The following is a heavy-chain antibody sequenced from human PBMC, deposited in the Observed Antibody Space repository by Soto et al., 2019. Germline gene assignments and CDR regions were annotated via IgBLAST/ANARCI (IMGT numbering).Heavy chain of an antibody. CDR2: ISYDGSNK. J-gene: IGHJ4*02. CDR3: ASTHYDSSGYYFDY. V-gene: IGHV3-30-3*01. CDR1: GFTFSSYA. D-gene: IGHD3-22*01. Sequence: QVQLVESGGGVVQPGRSLRLSCAASGFTFSSYAMHWVRQAPGKGLEWVAVISYDGSNKYYADSVKGRFTISRDNSKNTLYLQMNSLRAEDTAVYYCASTHYDSSGYYFDYWGQGTLVTVSS.